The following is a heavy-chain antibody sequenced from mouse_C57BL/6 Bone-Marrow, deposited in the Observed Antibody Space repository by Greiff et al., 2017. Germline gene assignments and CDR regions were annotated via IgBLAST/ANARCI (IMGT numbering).Heavy chain of an antibody. CDR2: LSNGGGST. V-gene: IGHV5-12*01. Sequence: EVKVVESGGGLVQPGRSLKFSCAASGFTFSDYYMYWVRQTPEKRLEWVAYLSNGGGSTYYPDTVKGRFTISRDNAKNTLYLQMSRLKSEDTAMYYCARHLYAMDYWGQGTSVTVSS. CDR1: GFTFSDYY. J-gene: IGHJ4*01. CDR3: ARHLYAMDY.